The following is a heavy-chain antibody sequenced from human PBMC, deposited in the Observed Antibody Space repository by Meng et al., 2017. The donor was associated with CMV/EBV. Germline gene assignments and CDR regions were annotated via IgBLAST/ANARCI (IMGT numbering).Heavy chain of an antibody. CDR3: AREGYDFWSGSPPRGWFDP. CDR2: IYYSGTT. V-gene: IGHV4-39*07. Sequence: SETLSLTCTVSGGSISSSGYYWGWIRQPPGKGLEWIGSIYYSGTTYYNPSLKSRVTISVDTSKNQFSLNLTSVTAADTAVYYCAREGYDFWSGSPPRGWFDPWGQGTLVTVSS. CDR1: GGSISSSGYY. J-gene: IGHJ5*02. D-gene: IGHD3-3*01.